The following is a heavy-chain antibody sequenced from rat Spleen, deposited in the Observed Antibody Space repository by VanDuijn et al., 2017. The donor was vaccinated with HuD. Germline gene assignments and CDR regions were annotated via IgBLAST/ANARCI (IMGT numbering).Heavy chain of an antibody. CDR2: IRGNGNT. CDR3: ARDWFFDF. J-gene: IGHJ1*01. V-gene: IGHV2-13*01. CDR1: GFSLRSYG. Sequence: QVQLKESGPGLVQPSQTLSLTCTVSGFSLRSYGVFWVRQPPGKGLEWMGVIRGNGNTDYNSSLKSRLSISRDTSKSQVYFKMNSLQAEDTATYYCARDWFFDFWGPGTMVTVSS.